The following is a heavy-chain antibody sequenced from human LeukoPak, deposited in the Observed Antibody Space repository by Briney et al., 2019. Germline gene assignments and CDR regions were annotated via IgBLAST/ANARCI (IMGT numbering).Heavy chain of an antibody. CDR3: ARAPPAAITRFDY. J-gene: IGHJ4*02. CDR1: GYTFTGYY. V-gene: IGHV1-2*02. CDR2: INPNSGGT. D-gene: IGHD2-2*01. Sequence: GASVKVSCKASGYTFTGYYMHWVRQAPGQGLEWMGWINPNSGGTNYAQKFQGRVTMTRDTSISTAYMELSRLRSDDTAVYYCARAPPAAITRFDYWGQGTLVTVSS.